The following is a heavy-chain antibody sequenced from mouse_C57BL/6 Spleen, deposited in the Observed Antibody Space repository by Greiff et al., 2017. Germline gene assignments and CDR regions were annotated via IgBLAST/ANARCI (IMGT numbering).Heavy chain of an antibody. D-gene: IGHD3-3*01. CDR1: GYTFTDYE. CDR3: TRGTLGFDY. Sequence: QVQLQQSGAELVRPGASVTLSCKASGYTFTDYEMHWVKQTPVHGLEWIGAIDPETGGTAYNQKVKGKAILTADKSSSTAYMELRSLTSEDSAVYYCTRGTLGFDYWGQGTTLTVSS. CDR2: IDPETGGT. J-gene: IGHJ2*01. V-gene: IGHV1-15*01.